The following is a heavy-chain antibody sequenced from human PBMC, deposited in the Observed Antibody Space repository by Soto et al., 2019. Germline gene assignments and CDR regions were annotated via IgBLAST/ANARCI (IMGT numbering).Heavy chain of an antibody. V-gene: IGHV1-69*08. CDR3: ARERVVMDFDY. J-gene: IGHJ4*02. D-gene: IGHD3-3*01. CDR2: IIPILGIA. Sequence: QVQLVQSGAEVKKPGSSVKVSCKASGGTFSSYTISWVRQAPGRGLEWMGRIIPILGIANYAQKFQGRVTITADKSTSTAYMELSSLRSEDTAVYYCARERVVMDFDYWGQGTLVTVSS. CDR1: GGTFSSYT.